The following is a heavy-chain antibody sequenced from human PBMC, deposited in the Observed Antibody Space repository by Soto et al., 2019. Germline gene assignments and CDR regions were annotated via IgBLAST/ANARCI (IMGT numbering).Heavy chain of an antibody. Sequence: PGGSLRLSCAASGFTFSSFAMSWVRQAPGKGLEWVSAISGSGGSTYYADSVKGRFTISRDNSKNTLYLQMNSLRAEDTAVYYCASGLILTGYYPNDAFDIWGQGTMVTVSS. CDR3: ASGLILTGYYPNDAFDI. V-gene: IGHV3-23*01. D-gene: IGHD3-9*01. CDR2: ISGSGGST. CDR1: GFTFSSFA. J-gene: IGHJ3*02.